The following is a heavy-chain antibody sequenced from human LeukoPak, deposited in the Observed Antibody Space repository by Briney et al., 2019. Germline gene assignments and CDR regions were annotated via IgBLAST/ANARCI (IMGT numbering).Heavy chain of an antibody. J-gene: IGHJ4*02. D-gene: IGHD4-17*01. CDR3: AKDMYGDYATDY. Sequence: GGSLRLSRAASGFTFSSYAMSWVRQAPGKGLGWVSAISGSGGSTYYADSVKGRFTISRENSKNTLYLQMNSLRAEETAVYYCAKDMYGDYATDYWGQGTLVTVSS. V-gene: IGHV3-23*01. CDR2: ISGSGGST. CDR1: GFTFSSYA.